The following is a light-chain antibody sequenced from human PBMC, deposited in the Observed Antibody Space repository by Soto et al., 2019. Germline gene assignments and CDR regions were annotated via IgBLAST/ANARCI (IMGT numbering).Light chain of an antibody. CDR2: DVS. J-gene: IGLJ1*01. CDR1: SMDVGAYNY. CDR3: SSYTSSSTPYV. Sequence: QFGQSESATEAKSTRKSSITYCTGQSMDVGAYNYVSWDHQRPGKAPKLMIYDVSNRPSAVSSRFSGSKSGNTASLTISGLQAEDEADYCCSSYTSSSTPYVFGTGTKVTVL. V-gene: IGLV2-14*01.